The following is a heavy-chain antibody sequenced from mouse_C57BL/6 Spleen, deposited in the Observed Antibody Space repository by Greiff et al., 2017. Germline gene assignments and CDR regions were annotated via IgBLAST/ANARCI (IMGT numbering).Heavy chain of an antibody. Sequence: VQLQQPGAELVRPGSSVKLSCKASGYTFTSYWMDWVKQRPGQGLEWIGNIYPSDSETHYNQKFKDKATLTVDKSSSTAYMQLSSLTSEDSAVYYCARRAGQAHYFDYWGQGTTLTVSS. D-gene: IGHD3-2*02. J-gene: IGHJ2*01. CDR2: IYPSDSET. CDR3: ARRAGQAHYFDY. V-gene: IGHV1-61*01. CDR1: GYTFTSYW.